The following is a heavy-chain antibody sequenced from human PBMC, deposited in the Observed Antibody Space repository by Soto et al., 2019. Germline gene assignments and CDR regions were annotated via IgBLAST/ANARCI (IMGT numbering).Heavy chain of an antibody. CDR3: TRSSVSSVDWFDP. V-gene: IGHV1-3*01. Sequence: GASVKVSCKASGYTFSSYAIHWVRQAPGQRLEWMGWINAGNGNTKYSQKFQGRVTTTRDTSASTTYMELSSLRSEDTAVYYCTRSSVSSVDWFDPWGQGTLVTVSS. J-gene: IGHJ5*02. CDR2: INAGNGNT. D-gene: IGHD6-19*01. CDR1: GYTFSSYA.